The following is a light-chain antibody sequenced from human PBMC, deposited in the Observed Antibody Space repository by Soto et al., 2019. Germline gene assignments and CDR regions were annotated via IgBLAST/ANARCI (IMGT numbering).Light chain of an antibody. Sequence: EIVLTQSPGTLSLSPGERATLSCRASQSVSSNYLAWFQQKPGQAPRLLIYAASSRATGIPDRFSGSGSGKDFTLTISRLEPEDFAVYYCQQYGSSPQTFGQGTKVEIK. CDR3: QQYGSSPQT. V-gene: IGKV3-20*01. J-gene: IGKJ1*01. CDR2: AAS. CDR1: QSVSSNY.